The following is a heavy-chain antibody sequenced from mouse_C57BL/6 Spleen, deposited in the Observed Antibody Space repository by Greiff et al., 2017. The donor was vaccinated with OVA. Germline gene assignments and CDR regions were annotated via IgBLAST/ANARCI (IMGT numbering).Heavy chain of an antibody. CDR3: ATSYYYYFDY. Sequence: VKLVESGAELVKPGASVKISCKASGYAFSSYWMNWVKQRPGKGLEWIGQIYPGDGDTNYNGKFKGKATLTADKSSSTAYMQLSSLTSEDSAVYFCATSYYYYFDYWGQGTTLTVSS. J-gene: IGHJ2*01. D-gene: IGHD1-1*01. CDR2: IYPGDGDT. V-gene: IGHV1-80*01. CDR1: GYAFSSYW.